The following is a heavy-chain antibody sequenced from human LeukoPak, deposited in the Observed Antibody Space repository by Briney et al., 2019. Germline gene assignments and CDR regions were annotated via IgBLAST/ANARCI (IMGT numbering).Heavy chain of an antibody. CDR3: ARERAEYNWNDVAFDI. J-gene: IGHJ3*02. CDR2: IYYSGST. V-gene: IGHV4-39*07. Sequence: KPSETLSLTCTVSGGSISSSSYYWGWIRQPPGKGLEWIGSIYYSGSTYYNPSLKSRVTISVDTSKNQFSLKLSSVTAADTAVYYCARERAEYNWNDVAFDIWGQGTMVTVSS. CDR1: GGSISSSSYY. D-gene: IGHD1-20*01.